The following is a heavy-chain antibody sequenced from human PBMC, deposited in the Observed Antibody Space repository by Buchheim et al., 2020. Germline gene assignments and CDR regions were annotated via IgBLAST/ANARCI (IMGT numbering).Heavy chain of an antibody. D-gene: IGHD1-20*01. CDR3: AKEVTGTLLNYYYYGMDV. CDR1: GFTFSSYG. Sequence: QVQLVESGGGVVQPGRSLRLSCAASGFTFSSYGMHWVRQAPGKGLEWVAVISYDGSNKYYADSVKGRFTISRDNSKNTLYLQMNSLRAEDTAVYYCAKEVTGTLLNYYYYGMDVWGQGTT. J-gene: IGHJ6*02. V-gene: IGHV3-30*18. CDR2: ISYDGSNK.